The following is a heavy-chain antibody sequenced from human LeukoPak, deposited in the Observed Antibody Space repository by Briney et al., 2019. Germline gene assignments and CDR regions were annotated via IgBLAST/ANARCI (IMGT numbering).Heavy chain of an antibody. D-gene: IGHD3-10*01. V-gene: IGHV3-23*01. CDR3: ARRHLHSTSGAFDY. CDR2: IDGSAVFT. J-gene: IGHJ4*02. CDR1: GFSFGSYA. Sequence: PGGSLRLSCAASGFSFGSYAMAWVRQAPGKGLEWVSSIDGSAVFTYYGDSVKGRFTISRDNFKKTLFLQMYSLRAEDTAIYYCARRHLHSTSGAFDYWGQGTLVTVSS.